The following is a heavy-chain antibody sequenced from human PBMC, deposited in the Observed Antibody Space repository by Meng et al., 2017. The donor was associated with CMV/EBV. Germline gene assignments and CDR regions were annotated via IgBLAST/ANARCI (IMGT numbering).Heavy chain of an antibody. J-gene: IGHJ4*02. Sequence: ELQLVESGGGLIQPGGSLRLSCAASGFPVSNNYMRWFRQAPGKGLEWVSLIYSEGTTDYADSVKGRFTISRDNSKNTLYLQMNSLRAEDTAVYYCARDGNYHGVWGQGTLVTVSS. D-gene: IGHD1-7*01. CDR1: GFPVSNNY. CDR2: IYSEGTT. CDR3: ARDGNYHGV. V-gene: IGHV3-53*01.